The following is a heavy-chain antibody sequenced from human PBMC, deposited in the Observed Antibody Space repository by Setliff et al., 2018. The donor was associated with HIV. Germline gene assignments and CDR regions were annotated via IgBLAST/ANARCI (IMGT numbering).Heavy chain of an antibody. J-gene: IGHJ2*01. Sequence: PSETLSLTCTVSGGSISSGGYYWSWVRQPPGKGLEWIGSIYYSGSTSYNPSLKRRVTISVDTAKNQFSLKLRSVTAADTAVYYCARDQTYYHGSGTGSWYFDLWGRGSLVTVSS. CDR3: ARDQTYYHGSGTGSWYFDL. V-gene: IGHV4-61*08. CDR1: GGSISSGGYY. CDR2: IYYSGST. D-gene: IGHD3-10*01.